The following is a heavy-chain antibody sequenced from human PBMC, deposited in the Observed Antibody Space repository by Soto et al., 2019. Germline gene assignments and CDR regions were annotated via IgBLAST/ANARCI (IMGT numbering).Heavy chain of an antibody. CDR3: ARGPRYPWFDP. J-gene: IGHJ5*02. CDR2: INHSGST. CDR1: GGSFRGYY. Sequence: QVQLQQWGAGLLKPSETLSLICAVYGGSFRGYYWSWIRQPLGKGLEWIGEINHSGSTNSNPSLKSRVTISADTSKNQFSLKLSSVTAADTAVYYCARGPRYPWFDPWGQGTLVTVSS. V-gene: IGHV4-34*01. D-gene: IGHD1-26*01.